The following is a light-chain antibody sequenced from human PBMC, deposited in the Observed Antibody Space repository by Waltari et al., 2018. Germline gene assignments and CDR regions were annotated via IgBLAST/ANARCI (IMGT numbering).Light chain of an antibody. CDR1: SSNIGSNA. V-gene: IGLV1-44*01. J-gene: IGLJ2*01. CDR2: SNN. Sequence: QSVLTQPPSASGTPGERVTMACSGISSNIGSNAVNLYQPLPGTAPKLLIYSNNQRPSGVPDRFSGSKSGTSASLAISGLQSEDEADYYCAAWDDSLSGPVFGGGTKLTV. CDR3: AAWDDSLSGPV.